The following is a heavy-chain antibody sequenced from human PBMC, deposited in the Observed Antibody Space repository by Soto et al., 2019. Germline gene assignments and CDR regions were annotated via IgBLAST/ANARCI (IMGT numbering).Heavy chain of an antibody. V-gene: IGHV4-59*01. D-gene: IGHD3-22*01. Sequence: QVQLQESGPGLVKPSETLSVSCTVSGGCISSGYWSWIRQPPGKGLEWIGYIYYSDSINYNPSLKCRVIISVDTSKNQFSLSLNSVTAADTAVYYCARAYYDTSGYGLDPWGLGTLVTVSS. CDR2: IYYSDSI. CDR3: ARAYYDTSGYGLDP. J-gene: IGHJ5*02. CDR1: GGCISSGY.